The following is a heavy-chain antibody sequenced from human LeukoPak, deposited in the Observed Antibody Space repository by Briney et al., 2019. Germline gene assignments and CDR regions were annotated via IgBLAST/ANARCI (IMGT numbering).Heavy chain of an antibody. CDR2: LYSGGDT. Sequence: GGSLRLSCAASGFTFSSYAMSWVRQAPGKGLEWVSVLYSGGDTYFADSVKGRFAISRDNSKNTLYLQMSSLRTEDTAVYYCARDRSDGFDYWGQGTLVTVSS. J-gene: IGHJ4*02. V-gene: IGHV3-53*01. CDR1: GFTFSSYA. CDR3: ARDRSDGFDY.